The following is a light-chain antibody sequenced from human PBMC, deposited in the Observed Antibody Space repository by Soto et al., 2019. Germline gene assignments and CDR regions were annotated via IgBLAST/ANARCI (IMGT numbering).Light chain of an antibody. Sequence: EIVLTQSPGTLSLSPGERATLSCRASQSVSSRYLAWYQQKLGQAPRLLIYGASSRATGIPDRFSGSGSGTDFTLTISRLEPEDFAVYYCQQRYRWPPITFGQGTRLEIK. CDR3: QQRYRWPPIT. CDR1: QSVSSRY. V-gene: IGKV3D-20*02. CDR2: GAS. J-gene: IGKJ5*01.